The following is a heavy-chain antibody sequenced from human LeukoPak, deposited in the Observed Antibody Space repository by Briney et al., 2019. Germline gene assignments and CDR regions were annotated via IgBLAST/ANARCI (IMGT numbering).Heavy chain of an antibody. V-gene: IGHV3-74*01. CDR1: TSTGLVW. J-gene: IGHJ4*02. CDR3: GILPPGY. Sequence: GGSLRLSCAASTSTGLVWMDWVRKAPGEGLVWAARIKSDGTSANYADSVRGRFTISRDDAKNTLYLLMNSLGDEDTAVYYCGILPPGYWGQGTQVTVS. D-gene: IGHD2-8*02. CDR2: IKSDGTSA.